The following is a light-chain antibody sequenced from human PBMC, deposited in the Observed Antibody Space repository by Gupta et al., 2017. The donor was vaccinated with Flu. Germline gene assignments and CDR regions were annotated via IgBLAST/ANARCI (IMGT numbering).Light chain of an antibody. CDR2: QDS. V-gene: IGLV3-1*01. J-gene: IGLJ1*01. CDR3: QAWESNTDTYV. Sequence: SSELPQPPSVSVSPGQTASITCSGDKFGDKYACCYQQKPGQSPVLVIYQDSKRRSGIPERFSGSNSGNTATVTIXGXQAREEXDYYCQAWESNTDTYVFGTGTKVTVL. CDR1: KFGDKY.